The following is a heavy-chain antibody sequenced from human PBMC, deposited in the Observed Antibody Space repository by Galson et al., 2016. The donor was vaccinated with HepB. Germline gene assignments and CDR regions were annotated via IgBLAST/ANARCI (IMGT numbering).Heavy chain of an antibody. J-gene: IGHJ6*02. CDR2: IYYSAST. CDR1: GGSFSNTDSY. Sequence: TLSLTCTVSGGSFSNTDSYWGWIRQPPGKGLQWIGTIYYSASTYYHPSLKSRVTISADTSKNQFSLSLSSVTAADTAVYYCARHLYDKYGYCFYGMDVWGQGTTVTVSS. V-gene: IGHV4-39*01. D-gene: IGHD3-9*01. CDR3: ARHLYDKYGYCFYGMDV.